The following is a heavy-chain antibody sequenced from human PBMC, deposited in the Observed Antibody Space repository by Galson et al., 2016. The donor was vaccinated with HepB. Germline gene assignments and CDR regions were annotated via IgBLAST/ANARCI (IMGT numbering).Heavy chain of an antibody. CDR1: GVTFSTYN. CDR2: ISSSGSVT. CDR3: VNSGNYRLTY. D-gene: IGHD1-26*01. Sequence: FLRLSCAASGVTFSTYNMNWVRQAPGRGLEWVSYISSSGSVTSYADSVKGRFTISRDNAKNSLYLQMNNLRDEDTAVYYCVNSGNYRLTYWGQGTLVTVSS. J-gene: IGHJ4*02. V-gene: IGHV3-48*02.